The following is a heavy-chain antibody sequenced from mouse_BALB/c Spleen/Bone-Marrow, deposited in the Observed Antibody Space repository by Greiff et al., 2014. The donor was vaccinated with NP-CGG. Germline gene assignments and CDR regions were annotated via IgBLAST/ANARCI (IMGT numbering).Heavy chain of an antibody. D-gene: IGHD2-2*01. CDR2: INPSSGYT. V-gene: IGHV1-4*01. CDR3: AREVYGSWFAY. CDR1: GYTFAYYT. J-gene: IGHJ3*01. Sequence: VQGVESGAELARPGASVKMSCKASGYTFAYYTVHWVKQRPGQGLEWIGYINPSSGYTNYNQKFKDKATLTTDKSPSTAYMQLSSLTSEDSAVYYCAREVYGSWFAYWAKGLWSLSLQ.